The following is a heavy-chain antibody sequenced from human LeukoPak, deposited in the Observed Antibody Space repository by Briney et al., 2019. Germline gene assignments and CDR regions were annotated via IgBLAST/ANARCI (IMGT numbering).Heavy chain of an antibody. CDR3: ARGLGVVTAQSEQPKPRYFDL. Sequence: ASVKVSCRASGYTFISYGISWVRQAPGQGLEWMGWISGYNGNTNYAQNLQGRVTMTTDTSTSTAYMELRSLRSDDTAVYYCARGLGVVTAQSEQPKPRYFDLWGRGTQVTVSS. D-gene: IGHD2-21*02. J-gene: IGHJ2*01. V-gene: IGHV1-18*01. CDR2: ISGYNGNT. CDR1: GYTFISYG.